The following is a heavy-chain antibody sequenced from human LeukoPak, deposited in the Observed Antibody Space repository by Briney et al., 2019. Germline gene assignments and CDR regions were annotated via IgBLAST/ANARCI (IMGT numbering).Heavy chain of an antibody. CDR1: GFTFSNYW. V-gene: IGHV3-74*01. CDR3: ARGGTSAAGLFDY. CDR2: ISTDGKST. J-gene: IGHJ4*02. Sequence: PGGSLRLSCVASGFTFSNYWMLWVRHAPGKGLMWVSLISTDGKSTRYAESVKGRFTISRDNSKNTLYLQMNSLRADDTALYYCARGGTSAAGLFDYWGQGTLVTVSS. D-gene: IGHD6-13*01.